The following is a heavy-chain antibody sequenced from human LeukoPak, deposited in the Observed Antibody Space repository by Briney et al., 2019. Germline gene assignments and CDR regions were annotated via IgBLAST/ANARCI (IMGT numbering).Heavy chain of an antibody. CDR1: GFTFSSYE. D-gene: IGHD6-13*01. J-gene: IGHJ4*02. Sequence: GGSLRLSCAASGFTFSSYEMNWVRQAQGKGLEWVSYISSTGRSFSYADSVQGRFTISRDNAKNSLYLQMNSLRVEDTAVYYCARDSRGSSWFFDYWGQGALVTVSS. V-gene: IGHV3-48*03. CDR2: ISSTGRSF. CDR3: ARDSRGSSWFFDY.